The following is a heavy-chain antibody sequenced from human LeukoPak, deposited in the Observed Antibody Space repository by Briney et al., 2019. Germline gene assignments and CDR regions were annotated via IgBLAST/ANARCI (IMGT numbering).Heavy chain of an antibody. J-gene: IGHJ2*01. D-gene: IGHD1-14*01. CDR1: GGSISSYY. CDR2: IYYSGST. Sequence: KASETLSLTRTVSGGSISSYYWSWIRQPPGKGLEWIGYIYYSGSTNYNPSLKSRVTISVDTSKNQFSLKLSSVTAADTAVYYCATRTLTYWYFDLWGRGTLVTVSS. CDR3: ATRTLTYWYFDL. V-gene: IGHV4-59*01.